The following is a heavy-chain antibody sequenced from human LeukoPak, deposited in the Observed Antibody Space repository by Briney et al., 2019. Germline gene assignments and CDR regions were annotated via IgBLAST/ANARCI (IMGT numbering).Heavy chain of an antibody. CDR2: ISGSGGST. V-gene: IGHV3-23*01. J-gene: IGHJ4*02. D-gene: IGHD2-2*02. CDR3: AKDLATGASLVVPAAIPGGFDY. Sequence: GGSLRLSCAASGFTFSSYAMSWVRQAPGKGLEWVSAISGSGGSTYYADSVKGRFTISRDNSKNTLYLQMNSLRAEDTAVYYCAKDLATGASLVVPAAIPGGFDYWGQGTLVTVSS. CDR1: GFTFSSYA.